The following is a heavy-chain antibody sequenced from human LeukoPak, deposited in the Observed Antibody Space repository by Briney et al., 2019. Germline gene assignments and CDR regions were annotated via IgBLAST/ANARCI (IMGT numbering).Heavy chain of an antibody. D-gene: IGHD3-22*01. J-gene: IGHJ4*02. V-gene: IGHV4-39*02. CDR1: GGSISSSSYY. CDR2: IYYTGST. Sequence: SETLSLTCTVSGGSISSSSYYWGWIRQPPGKGLEWIGSIYYTGSTYCNPSLKSRVTISVDTSKNQFSLKLSSVTAADTAVYYCARDVRYYYDSSGGGFDYWGQGTLVTVSS. CDR3: ARDVRYYYDSSGGGFDY.